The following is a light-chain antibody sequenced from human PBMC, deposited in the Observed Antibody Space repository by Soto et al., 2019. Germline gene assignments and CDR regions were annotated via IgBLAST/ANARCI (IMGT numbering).Light chain of an antibody. Sequence: QSALTQPASVSGSPGQSITISCTGTSSDVGGYNYVSWYQHHPGKAPKLIIYDVTTRPSGVSNPFSGSKSGNTASLTISGLQLEDEADYYCSSYTTGNARQIVFGTGTKVTVL. CDR1: SSDVGGYNY. CDR2: DVT. J-gene: IGLJ1*01. CDR3: SSYTTGNARQIV. V-gene: IGLV2-14*03.